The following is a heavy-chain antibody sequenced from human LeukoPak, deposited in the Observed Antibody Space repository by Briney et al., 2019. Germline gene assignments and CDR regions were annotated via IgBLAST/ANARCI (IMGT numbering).Heavy chain of an antibody. CDR3: AREAYCGGDCYSAGNWFDP. CDR1: GYTFTIYY. J-gene: IGHJ5*02. D-gene: IGHD2-21*02. V-gene: IGHV1-46*04. CDR2: INPTGGST. Sequence: ASVKVSCKPSGYTFTIYYMHWVPHAPGQGLGWMGIINPTGGSTSYAQKLQGRVTMTRDTSTRTVYMELSSLRSEDTAVYYCAREAYCGGDCYSAGNWFDPWGQGTLVTVSS.